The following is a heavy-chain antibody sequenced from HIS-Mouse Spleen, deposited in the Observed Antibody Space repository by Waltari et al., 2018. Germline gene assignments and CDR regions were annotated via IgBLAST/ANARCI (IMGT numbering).Heavy chain of an antibody. D-gene: IGHD1-26*01. CDR3: AREGDSGSYFDY. V-gene: IGHV3-7*01. Sequence: EVQLVESGGGLVQPGGSLRLSCAASGFTFSSYWMSWVRQAPGKGLDGVDNIKQDGSEKYYVDSVKGRFTSSRDNAKNSLYLQMNSLRAEDTAVYYCAREGDSGSYFDYWGQGTLVTVSS. CDR1: GFTFSSYW. J-gene: IGHJ4*02. CDR2: IKQDGSEK.